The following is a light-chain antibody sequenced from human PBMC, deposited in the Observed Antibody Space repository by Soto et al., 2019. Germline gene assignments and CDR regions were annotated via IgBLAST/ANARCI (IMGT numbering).Light chain of an antibody. CDR2: KAS. CDR3: XQYNDYWT. J-gene: IGKJ1*01. V-gene: IGKV1-5*03. CDR1: QSISSW. Sequence: DIQMTQSPSTLSASVGDRVTITCRASQSISSWLAWYQQKPGKAPKVLIYKASSLESGVQSRFSGSGSGTEFTLTIRSLQPDDFATYYCXQYNDYWTFGQGTKVDIK.